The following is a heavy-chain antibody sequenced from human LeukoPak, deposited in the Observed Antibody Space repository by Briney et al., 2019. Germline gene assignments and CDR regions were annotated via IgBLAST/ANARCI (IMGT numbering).Heavy chain of an antibody. Sequence: GGSLRLSCAASGFTFSSYAMSWVRQAPGKGLEWVSAISGSGGSTYYADSVKGRFTISRDNSKNTLYLQMNSLRSEDTAVYYWAKGGVLWFGELFHYWGQGTLVTVSS. V-gene: IGHV3-23*01. CDR1: GFTFSSYA. CDR2: ISGSGGST. D-gene: IGHD3-10*01. CDR3: AKGGVLWFGELFHY. J-gene: IGHJ4*02.